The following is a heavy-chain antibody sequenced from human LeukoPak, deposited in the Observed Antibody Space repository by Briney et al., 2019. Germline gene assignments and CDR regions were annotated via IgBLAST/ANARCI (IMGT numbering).Heavy chain of an antibody. CDR3: ASIRYSSSWSY. V-gene: IGHV1-8*01. Sequence: WASVKVSCKASGYTFTSYVINWVRQATGQGLEWMGWMNPNRGNTGYAQKFQGRVTMTRNTSISTDYMELSSLRSEDTAVYYCASIRYSSSWSYWGQGTLVTVSS. J-gene: IGHJ4*02. CDR2: MNPNRGNT. D-gene: IGHD6-13*01. CDR1: GYTFTSYV.